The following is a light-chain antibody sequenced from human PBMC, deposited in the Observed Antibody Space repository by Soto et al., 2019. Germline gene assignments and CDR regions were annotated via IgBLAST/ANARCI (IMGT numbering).Light chain of an antibody. CDR3: QQSYSTVWT. J-gene: IGKJ1*01. V-gene: IGKV1-39*01. CDR1: QSISSY. CDR2: AAS. Sequence: DIQMTQSPSTLSASVGDRVNITCRASQSISSYLNWYQQKPGKAPKLLIYAASSLQSGVPSRFSGSGSGTDFTLTIISLLPEDFATYYCQQSYSTVWTFGQGTNVDIK.